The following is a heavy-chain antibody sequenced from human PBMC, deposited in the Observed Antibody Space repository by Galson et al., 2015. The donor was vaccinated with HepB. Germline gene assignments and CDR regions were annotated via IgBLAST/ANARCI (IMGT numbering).Heavy chain of an antibody. J-gene: IGHJ6*03. V-gene: IGHV3-9*01. D-gene: IGHD2-21*02. CDR1: GFTFDDYA. CDR3: AKVKMRVTTDYYYMDV. Sequence: SLRLSCAASGFTFDDYAMHWVRQAPGKGLEWVSGISWNSGSIGYADSVKGRFTISRDNAKNSLYLQMNSLRAEDTALYYCAKVKMRVTTDYYYMDVWGKGTTVTVSS. CDR2: ISWNSGSI.